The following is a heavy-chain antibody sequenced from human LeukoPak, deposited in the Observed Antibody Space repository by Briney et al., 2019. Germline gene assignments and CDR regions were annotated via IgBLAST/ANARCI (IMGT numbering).Heavy chain of an antibody. V-gene: IGHV3-9*01. D-gene: IGHD3-3*01. CDR3: ATSITIFGVAIR. CDR2: ISWNSGSI. J-gene: IGHJ4*02. Sequence: PGGSLRLSCAASGFTFSSYAMSWVRQAPGKGLEWVSGISWNSGSIGYADSVKGRFTISRDNAKNSLYLQMNSLRAEDTALYYCATSITIFGVAIRWGQGTLVTVSS. CDR1: GFTFSSYA.